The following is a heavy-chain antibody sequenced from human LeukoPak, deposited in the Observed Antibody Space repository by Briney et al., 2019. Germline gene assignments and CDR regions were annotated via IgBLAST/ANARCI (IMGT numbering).Heavy chain of an antibody. V-gene: IGHV3-23*01. D-gene: IGHD3-22*01. CDR1: GFTFSSYA. CDR2: ISGSGGST. J-gene: IGHJ4*02. Sequence: GGSLRLSCTASGFTFSSYAMSWVRQAPGKGLEWVSAISGSGGSTYYADSVKGRFTISRDNSKNTLYLQMNSLRAEDTAVYYCAKAEVVTYYYDSSGYYVDYWGQGTLVTVSS. CDR3: AKAEVVTYYYDSSGYYVDY.